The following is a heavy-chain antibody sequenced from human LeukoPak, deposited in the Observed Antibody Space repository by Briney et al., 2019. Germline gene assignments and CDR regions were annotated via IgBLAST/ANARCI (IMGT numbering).Heavy chain of an antibody. Sequence: SETLSLTCTVSGGSVSSGSYYWSWIRQPPGKGLEWIGYIYYSGSTNYNPSLKSRVTISVDTSKNQFSLKLSSVTAADTAVYYCARAGGSSRSPFDYWGQGTLVTVSS. CDR3: ARAGGSSRSPFDY. J-gene: IGHJ4*02. D-gene: IGHD1-26*01. CDR1: GGSVSSGSYY. V-gene: IGHV4-61*01. CDR2: IYYSGST.